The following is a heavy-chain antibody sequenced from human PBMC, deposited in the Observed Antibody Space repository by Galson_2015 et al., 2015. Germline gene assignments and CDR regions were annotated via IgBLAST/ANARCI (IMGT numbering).Heavy chain of an antibody. CDR2: MSPNSGNT. V-gene: IGHV1-8*01. CDR3: ARDPGYSRTNWFDP. D-gene: IGHD6-13*01. J-gene: IGHJ5*02. Sequence: GWMSPNSGNTGYAQKFQGRVTMTRNTSISTAYMELSSLRSEDTAVYYCARDPGYSRTNWFDPWGQGTLVTVSS.